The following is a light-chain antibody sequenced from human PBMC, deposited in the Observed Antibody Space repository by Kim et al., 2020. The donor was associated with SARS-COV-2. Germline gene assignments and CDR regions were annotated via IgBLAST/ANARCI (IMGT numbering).Light chain of an antibody. V-gene: IGKV1-5*03. CDR2: LAS. CDR3: QHYSRFPYT. J-gene: IGKJ2*01. Sequence: SASVGDRVTITCRASENIGTWLAWYQQKPGRAPSLLIYLASTLESGVPERFSGTGSGTEFSLSITSLQPDDFATYYCQHYSRFPYTFGQGTKLEI. CDR1: ENIGTW.